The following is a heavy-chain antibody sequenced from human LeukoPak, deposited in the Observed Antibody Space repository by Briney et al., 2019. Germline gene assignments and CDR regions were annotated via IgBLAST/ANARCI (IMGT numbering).Heavy chain of an antibody. Sequence: SQTLSLTCAISGDSVSSNSGVWTWIRQSPSRGFEWLGRTFYRSKWYNHYAVSVKSRITINPDTSKNQFSLQLNSVTPEDTAVYYCAREAAAGWVDYWGQGTLVSVSS. CDR2: TFYRSKWYN. CDR3: AREAAAGWVDY. CDR1: GDSVSSNSGV. D-gene: IGHD6-13*01. J-gene: IGHJ4*02. V-gene: IGHV6-1*01.